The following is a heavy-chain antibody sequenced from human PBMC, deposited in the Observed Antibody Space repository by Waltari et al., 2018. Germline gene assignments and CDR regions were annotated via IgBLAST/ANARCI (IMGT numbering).Heavy chain of an antibody. V-gene: IGHV3-7*01. D-gene: IGHD6-19*01. Sequence: EAQLVESGGGLVQPGGYLRLSCAASGFISDVWMGWARQAPGKGEEWVASINEDGTEKDYVDSVKGRFTISRDTAKRGLYLQMNSLRVEDTAIYYCVSEYISGYWGQGTLVTVSS. J-gene: IGHJ4*02. CDR1: GFISDVW. CDR3: VSEYISGY. CDR2: INEDGTEK.